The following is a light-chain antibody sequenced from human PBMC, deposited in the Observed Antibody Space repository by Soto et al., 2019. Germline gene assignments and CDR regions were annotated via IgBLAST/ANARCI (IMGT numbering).Light chain of an antibody. Sequence: ETVLTQSPGTLSLSPGERATLSCRASQSVSSNYLAWYQHKPGQAPRLLIYGASTRASGIPDRFSGSWSGTACSLSSNRLEPEDFAVYYWQQFGRSPPSWTFGQGTNTEIK. CDR1: QSVSSNY. J-gene: IGKJ1*01. CDR2: GAS. V-gene: IGKV3-20*01. CDR3: QQFGRSPPSWT.